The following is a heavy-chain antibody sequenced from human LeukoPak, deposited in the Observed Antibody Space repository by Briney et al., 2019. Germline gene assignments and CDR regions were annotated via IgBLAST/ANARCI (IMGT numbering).Heavy chain of an antibody. J-gene: IGHJ6*02. V-gene: IGHV3-48*02. CDR3: ERDRRYSGDFYFYGLDV. CDR2: IGSSSITI. D-gene: IGHD2-15*01. Sequence: GGSLRLSCAASGFTFSPYSMNWVRQAPGKGLEWVSYIGSSSITIFYADSVKGRFTISRDNSRNSLYLQMNSLRDEDPAVYYCERDRRYSGDFYFYGLDVWGQGTTVTVSS. CDR1: GFTFSPYS.